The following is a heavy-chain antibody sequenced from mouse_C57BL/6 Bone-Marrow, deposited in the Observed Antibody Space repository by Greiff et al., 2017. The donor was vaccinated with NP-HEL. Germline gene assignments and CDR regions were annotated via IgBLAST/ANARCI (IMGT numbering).Heavy chain of an antibody. CDR2: IHPNSGST. J-gene: IGHJ1*03. Sequence: QVQLQQPGAELVKPGASVKLSCKASGYTFTSYWMHWVKQRPGQGLEWIGMIHPNSGSTNYNEKFKSKATLTVDKSSSTAYMQLSSLTSEDSAVYYCARDGGNPSYWYFDVWSTGTTVTVSS. CDR1: GYTFTSYW. CDR3: ARDGGNPSYWYFDV. V-gene: IGHV1-64*01. D-gene: IGHD1-1*02.